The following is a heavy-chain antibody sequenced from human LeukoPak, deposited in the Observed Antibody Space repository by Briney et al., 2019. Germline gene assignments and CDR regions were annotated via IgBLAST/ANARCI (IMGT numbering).Heavy chain of an antibody. Sequence: PGGSLRLSRAASGFTVSSNYMSWVRQAPGKGLEWVSVIYSGGSTYYADSVRGRFTISRDNSKNTLYLQMNSLRAEDTAVYYCARVISITGTTADYWGQGTLVTVSS. V-gene: IGHV3-66*02. CDR2: IYSGGST. CDR3: ARVISITGTTADY. D-gene: IGHD1-7*01. CDR1: GFTVSSNY. J-gene: IGHJ4*02.